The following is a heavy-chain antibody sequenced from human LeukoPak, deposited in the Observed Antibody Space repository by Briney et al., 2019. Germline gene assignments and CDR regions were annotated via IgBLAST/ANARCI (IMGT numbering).Heavy chain of an antibody. V-gene: IGHV1-18*01. CDR2: ISAYNGNT. CDR1: GYTFTSYG. Sequence: ASVKVSCKASGYTFTSYGISWVRQAPGQGLEWMGWISAYNGNTNYAQKLQGRVTMTTDTSTSTAYMELRSLRSDDTAVYYCARDHSGDCTSGVCYSLWGQGTLVTVSS. D-gene: IGHD2-8*01. J-gene: IGHJ4*02. CDR3: ARDHSGDCTSGVCYSL.